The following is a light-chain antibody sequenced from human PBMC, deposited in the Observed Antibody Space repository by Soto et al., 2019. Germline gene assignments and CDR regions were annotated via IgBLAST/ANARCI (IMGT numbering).Light chain of an antibody. Sequence: QSALTQPASVSASPGQSITISCTGTTNDVAGYNYVSWYQQHPGPAPKLMIYGVNNRPSGVSNRFSGSRSGNTASLTISGLQSEDAAEYYCNSYTSSSTFVFGTGTKLTVL. CDR3: NSYTSSSTFV. CDR1: TNDVAGYNY. CDR2: GVN. J-gene: IGLJ1*01. V-gene: IGLV2-14*01.